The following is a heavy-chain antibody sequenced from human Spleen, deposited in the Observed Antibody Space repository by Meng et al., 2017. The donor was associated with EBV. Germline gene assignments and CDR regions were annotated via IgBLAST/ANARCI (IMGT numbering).Heavy chain of an antibody. J-gene: IGHJ4*02. Sequence: QLPRQESGPGLVKPSETLSLTCTVSGGSISSRNYYWGYIRQPPGKGLEWIGNIYYSGTTYYNASLKSRVTISVDTSKNQFSLKMNSVTAADTAVYYCASLEMASTISFNYWGQGTLVTVSS. CDR1: GGSISSRNYY. V-gene: IGHV4-39*07. D-gene: IGHD5-24*01. CDR3: ASLEMASTISFNY. CDR2: IYYSGTT.